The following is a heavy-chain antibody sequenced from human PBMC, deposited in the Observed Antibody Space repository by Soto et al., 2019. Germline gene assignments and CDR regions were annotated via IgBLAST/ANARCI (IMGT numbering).Heavy chain of an antibody. D-gene: IGHD3-3*01. CDR1: GYTSTSYY. J-gene: IGHJ6*02. CDR3: ARDHGSFWSGSLGGDVEYYYYGMDV. CDR2: INPSGGST. Sequence: ASVKVSCKASGYTSTSYYMHWVRQAPGQGLEWMGIINPSGGSTSYAQKFQGRVTMTRDTSTSTVYMELSSLRSEDTAVYYCARDHGSFWSGSLGGDVEYYYYGMDVWGQGTTVTVSS. V-gene: IGHV1-46*01.